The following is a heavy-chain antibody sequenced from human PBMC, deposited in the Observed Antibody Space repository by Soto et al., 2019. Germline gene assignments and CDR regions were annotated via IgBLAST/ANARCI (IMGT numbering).Heavy chain of an antibody. D-gene: IGHD2-15*01. J-gene: IGHJ5*02. CDR1: GGSVSSGSYY. CDR2: IYYSGST. Sequence: PSETLSLTCTVSGGSVSSGSYYWSWIRQPPGKGLEWIGYIYYSGSTNYNPSLKSRVTISVDTSKNQFSLKLSSVTAADTAVYYCARDFGGYCSGGSCYLPPHNSFDPWGQGTLVTLSS. CDR3: ARDFGGYCSGGSCYLPPHNSFDP. V-gene: IGHV4-61*01.